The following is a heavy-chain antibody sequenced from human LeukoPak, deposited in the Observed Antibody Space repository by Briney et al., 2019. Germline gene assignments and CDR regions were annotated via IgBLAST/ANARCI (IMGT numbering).Heavy chain of an antibody. CDR3: ARDHFGMDV. V-gene: IGHV4-30-4*08. Sequence: SQTLSLTCTVSDGSISSGDYYWSWIRQPPGKGLEWIGYIYYSGSTYYNPSLKSRVTTSVDTSKNQCSLKLSSVTAADTAVYYCARDHFGMDVWGKGTTVTVSS. CDR1: DGSISSGDYY. J-gene: IGHJ6*04. CDR2: IYYSGST.